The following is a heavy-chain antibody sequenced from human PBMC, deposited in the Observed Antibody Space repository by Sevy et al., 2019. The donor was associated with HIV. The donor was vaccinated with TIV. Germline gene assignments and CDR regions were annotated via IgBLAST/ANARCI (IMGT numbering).Heavy chain of an antibody. CDR3: AKDQRDYFASGGMDV. V-gene: IGHV3-30*18. CDR1: GFTFSSYG. Sequence: GGSLRLSCAASGFTFSSYGMHWVRQAPGKGLEWVAVISYDGSNKYYADSVKGRFTISRDNSKNTLYLQMNSLRAEDTAVYYCAKDQRDYFASGGMDVWGQGTTVTVSS. CDR2: ISYDGSNK. J-gene: IGHJ6*02. D-gene: IGHD4-17*01.